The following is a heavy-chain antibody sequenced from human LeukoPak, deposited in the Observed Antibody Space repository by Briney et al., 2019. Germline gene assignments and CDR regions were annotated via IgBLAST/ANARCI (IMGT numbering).Heavy chain of an antibody. CDR2: IRSKVNNYAT. V-gene: IGHV3-73*01. CDR1: GFTFSGSA. Sequence: PGGSLRLSRVASGFTFSGSAMQWVRRTPGKGLEWVGRIRSKVNNYATAYSSSVKGRFTVSRDDSKNTTYLQMNSLKAEDTAVYYCTLLHNGYWGQGTLVTVPS. J-gene: IGHJ4*02. D-gene: IGHD1-14*01. CDR3: TLLHNGY.